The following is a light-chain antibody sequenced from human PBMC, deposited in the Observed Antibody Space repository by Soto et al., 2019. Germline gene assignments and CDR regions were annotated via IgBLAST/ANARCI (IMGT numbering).Light chain of an antibody. CDR3: QQYGSSPGT. CDR1: QSVRARY. J-gene: IGKJ1*01. CDR2: DTS. Sequence: EIVLTQSPGTLSLSPGERATLSCRASQSVRARYLAWYQQKPGQAPSLLIYDTSTRATGVPDRVSGSGSGTDFALTISRVEPEDFAIYFCQQYGSSPGTFGQGTKVEI. V-gene: IGKV3-20*01.